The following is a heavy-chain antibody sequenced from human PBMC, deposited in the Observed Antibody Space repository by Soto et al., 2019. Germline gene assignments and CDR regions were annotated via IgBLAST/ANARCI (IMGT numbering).Heavy chain of an antibody. D-gene: IGHD6-13*01. CDR2: TANDGSAQ. V-gene: IGHV3-30*18. Sequence: QVQLVESGGGVVQPGGSLRLSCAASGFIFSSYGMQWVRQSPGEGLEWVATTANDGSAQYYADSVKGRFTISRDNSKNTLFLQMESLRPEDTGVYYCAKSSGGSSWYPPDHWGQGTLVTVSP. CDR3: AKSSGGSSWYPPDH. CDR1: GFIFSSYG. J-gene: IGHJ4*02.